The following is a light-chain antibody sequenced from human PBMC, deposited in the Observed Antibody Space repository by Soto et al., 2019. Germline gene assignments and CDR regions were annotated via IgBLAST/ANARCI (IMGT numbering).Light chain of an antibody. CDR2: EVS. V-gene: IGLV2-8*01. CDR1: SSAVGGYNY. CDR3: SSYAGSTYYV. Sequence: QSVLTQPPSASGSPGQSVTISCTGTSSAVGGYNYVSWYQQHPGKAPKLMIYEVSKRPSGVPDRFSGSKSGNTASLTVSGLQAEDEADYYCSSYAGSTYYVFGTGTKLTVL. J-gene: IGLJ1*01.